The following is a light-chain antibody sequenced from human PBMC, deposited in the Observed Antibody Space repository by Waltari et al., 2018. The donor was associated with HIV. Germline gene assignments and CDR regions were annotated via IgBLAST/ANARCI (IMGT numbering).Light chain of an antibody. CDR3: QAADNSGTYDVV. Sequence: SYDLPQPPSVSVAPGRTASITCSGDALPTQNLYWYQQKPGQAPVLVISKDNERPSGIPPRFSGCSSGTTFTLTISGVQAEDEADYYCQAADNSGTYDVVFGGGTKLTVL. CDR1: ALPTQN. V-gene: IGLV3-25*03. J-gene: IGLJ2*01. CDR2: KDN.